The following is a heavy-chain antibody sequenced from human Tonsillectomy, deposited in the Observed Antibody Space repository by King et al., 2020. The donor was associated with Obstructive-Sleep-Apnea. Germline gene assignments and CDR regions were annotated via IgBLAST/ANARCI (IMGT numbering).Heavy chain of an antibody. CDR2: ISWSGDRV. CDR1: GFTFDDCA. V-gene: IGHV3-9*01. Sequence: EVQLVESGGGFVQPGRSLRLSCAASGFTFDDCAMQWVRQVPGKGLERVASISWSGDRVAYADSVKGRFSISRDNARNSLFLQMNGLRREDTALYYCAKDQGEYFGVGAFDIWGQGTMVTVSS. D-gene: IGHD3-10*01. CDR3: AKDQGEYFGVGAFDI. J-gene: IGHJ3*02.